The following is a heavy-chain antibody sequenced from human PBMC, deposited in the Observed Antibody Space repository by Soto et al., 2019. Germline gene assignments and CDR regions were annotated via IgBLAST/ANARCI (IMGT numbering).Heavy chain of an antibody. D-gene: IGHD3-3*01. Sequence: GGPLRLTCQLSGVTSENFVMGLVRQAPGTVLERVARIWHDGGNKYYADSVKGRFTISRDNSKNKLYLQMNSLRAEDTAVYYCARDQRITLFGVVKSIVYFFDEWGQGTLVTVSS. CDR1: GVTSENFV. V-gene: IGHV3-33*01. CDR3: ARDQRITLFGVVKSIVYFFDE. J-gene: IGHJ4*02. CDR2: IWHDGGNK.